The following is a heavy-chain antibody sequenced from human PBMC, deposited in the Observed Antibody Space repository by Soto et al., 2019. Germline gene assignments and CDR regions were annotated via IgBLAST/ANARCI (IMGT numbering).Heavy chain of an antibody. D-gene: IGHD5-12*01. CDR3: ARDRGSEMATISCFDY. CDR2: IWYDGSNK. V-gene: IGHV3-33*01. CDR1: GFTFSSYG. Sequence: QVQLVESGGGVVQPGRSLRLSCAASGFTFSSYGMHWVRQAPGKGLEWVAVIWYDGSNKYYADSVKGRFTISRDNSKNTLYLQMNRLRAEDTAVYYCARDRGSEMATISCFDYWGQGTLVTVSS. J-gene: IGHJ4*02.